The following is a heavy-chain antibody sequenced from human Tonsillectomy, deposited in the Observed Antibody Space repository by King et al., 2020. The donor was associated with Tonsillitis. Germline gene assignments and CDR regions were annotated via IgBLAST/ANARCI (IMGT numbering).Heavy chain of an antibody. CDR1: GGSISSYY. V-gene: IGHV4-4*07. CDR3: ARERNRRYQFDY. Sequence: VQLQESGPGLVKPSETLSLTCTVSGGSISSYYWSWIRQPAGKGLEWIGRSYTSGSTNSNPPLKRRVTMSVETSKNQFSLKLSSVTAADTAVYYCARERNRRYQFDYWGQGTLVTVSS. CDR2: SYTSGST. J-gene: IGHJ4*02. D-gene: IGHD3-9*01.